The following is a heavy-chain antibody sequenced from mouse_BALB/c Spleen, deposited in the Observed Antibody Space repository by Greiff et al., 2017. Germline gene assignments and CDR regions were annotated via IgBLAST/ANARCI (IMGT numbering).Heavy chain of an antibody. CDR1: GFTFSSFG. J-gene: IGHJ4*01. Sequence: EVKLMESGGGLVQPGGSRKLSCAASGFTFSSFGMHWVRQAPEKGLEWVAYISSGSSTIYYADTVKGRFTISRDNPKNTLFLQMTSLRSEDTAMYYCARSSTIMDYWGQGTSVTVSS. CDR3: ARSSTIMDY. D-gene: IGHD1-1*02. V-gene: IGHV5-17*02. CDR2: ISSGSSTI.